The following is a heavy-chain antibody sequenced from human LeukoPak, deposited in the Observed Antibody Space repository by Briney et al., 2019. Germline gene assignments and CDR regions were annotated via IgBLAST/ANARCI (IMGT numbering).Heavy chain of an antibody. CDR3: ARDPTYYYDSSYYFDY. Sequence: PGGSLRLSCAASGFTFSSYGMHWVRQAPGKGLEWVAVIWYDGSNKYYADSVKGRFTISRDNSKNTLYLQMNSLRAEDTAVYYCARDPTYYYDSSYYFDYWGQGTLVIVTS. CDR1: GFTFSSYG. V-gene: IGHV3-33*01. D-gene: IGHD3-22*01. J-gene: IGHJ4*02. CDR2: IWYDGSNK.